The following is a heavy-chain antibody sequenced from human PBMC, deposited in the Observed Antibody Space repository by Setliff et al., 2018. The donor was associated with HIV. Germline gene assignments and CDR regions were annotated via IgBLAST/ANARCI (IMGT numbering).Heavy chain of an antibody. D-gene: IGHD3-22*01. V-gene: IGHV5-51*01. CDR2: IYPGDSDT. CDR3: ARPYFHQSSDAFQI. Sequence: GESLKLSCKGSGYSFTTYWIGWVRQMPGKGLEWMGIIYPGDSDTRYSPSFQGQVTISADKSISTAYLQWSSLKASDTAMYYCARPYFHQSSDAFQIWGKGTMVTVSS. CDR1: GYSFTTYW. J-gene: IGHJ3*02.